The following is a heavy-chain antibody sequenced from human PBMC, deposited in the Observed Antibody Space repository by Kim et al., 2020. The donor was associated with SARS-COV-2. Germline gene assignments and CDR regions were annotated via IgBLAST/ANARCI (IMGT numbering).Heavy chain of an antibody. CDR1: GFIFSRSA. J-gene: IGHJ4*02. D-gene: IGHD3-10*01. Sequence: GGSLRLSCAASGFIFSRSAMHWVRQAPGKGPECVADISYGGDRKYYADSVKGRFTISRDNSENTVYLQMNSLRPEDTAMYYCARDSEDSGTYLDYWGQGTLVTV. CDR3: ARDSEDSGTYLDY. CDR2: ISYGGDRK. V-gene: IGHV3-30-3*01.